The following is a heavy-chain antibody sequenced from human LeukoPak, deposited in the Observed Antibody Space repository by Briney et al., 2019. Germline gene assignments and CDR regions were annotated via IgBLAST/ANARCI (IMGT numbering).Heavy chain of an antibody. D-gene: IGHD3-16*02. Sequence: SVKVSCKASGGTFSSYAISWVRRAPGQGLEWMGRIIPILGIANYAQKFQGRVTITADKSTSTAYMELSSLRSEDTAVYYCAREIQSNYVWGSYRYLAADYWGQGTLVTVSS. CDR3: AREIQSNYVWGSYRYLAADY. J-gene: IGHJ4*02. CDR2: IIPILGIA. CDR1: GGTFSSYA. V-gene: IGHV1-69*04.